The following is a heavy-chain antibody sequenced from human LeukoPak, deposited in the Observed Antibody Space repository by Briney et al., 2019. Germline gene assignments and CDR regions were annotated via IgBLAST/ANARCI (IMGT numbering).Heavy chain of an antibody. CDR3: ARRDNSGWNYFDY. J-gene: IGHJ4*02. CDR2: IYSDGSS. Sequence: PSETLSLTCTVSGGSISSYYWSWIRQPPGKGLEWIGYIYSDGSSNYNPSLKSRVTISVDTSKNQFSLKLSSVTAADTAVYYCARRDNSGWNYFDYWGQGTLVTVSS. D-gene: IGHD6-19*01. V-gene: IGHV4-4*09. CDR1: GGSISSYY.